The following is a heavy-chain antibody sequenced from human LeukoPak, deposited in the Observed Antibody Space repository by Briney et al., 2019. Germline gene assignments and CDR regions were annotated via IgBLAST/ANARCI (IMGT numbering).Heavy chain of an antibody. Sequence: GGSLRLSCAASGFTFSNFWMTWVRQAPGKGLEWMANIHPDGSLKRYVASVKGRFTISRDNARSSLYLQMNSLRVDDSALYYCLRILGSHEGADFWGQGTLVTVSS. CDR2: IHPDGSLK. J-gene: IGHJ4*02. CDR1: GFTFSNFW. D-gene: IGHD2/OR15-2a*01. CDR3: LRILGSHEGADF. V-gene: IGHV3-7*01.